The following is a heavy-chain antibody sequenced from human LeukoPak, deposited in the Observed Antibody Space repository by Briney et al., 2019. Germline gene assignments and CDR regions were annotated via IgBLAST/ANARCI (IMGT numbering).Heavy chain of an antibody. D-gene: IGHD2-15*01. CDR2: IKQDGSEK. Sequence: GGSLSLSCAASGFTFSSYWMSWVRQAPGKGLEWVANIKQDGSEKYYVDSVKGRFTISRDNAKNSLYLQMNSLRAEDTAVYYCARDPRYCSGGSCYSNYWGQGTLVTVSS. CDR3: ARDPRYCSGGSCYSNY. J-gene: IGHJ4*02. CDR1: GFTFSSYW. V-gene: IGHV3-7*01.